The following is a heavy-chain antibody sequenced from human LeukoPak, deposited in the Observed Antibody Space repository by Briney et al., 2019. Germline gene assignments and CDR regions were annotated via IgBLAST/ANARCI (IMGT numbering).Heavy chain of an antibody. D-gene: IGHD5-12*01. CDR1: GYTLTELS. CDR3: ARERVPGYSGYEPLDY. V-gene: IGHV1-24*01. Sequence: ASVKVSCKVSGYTLTELSMHWVRQAPGKGLEWMGGFDPEDGETIYAQKFQGRVTMTTDTSTSTAYMELRSLRSDDTAVYYCARERVPGYSGYEPLDYWGQGTLVTVSS. J-gene: IGHJ4*02. CDR2: FDPEDGET.